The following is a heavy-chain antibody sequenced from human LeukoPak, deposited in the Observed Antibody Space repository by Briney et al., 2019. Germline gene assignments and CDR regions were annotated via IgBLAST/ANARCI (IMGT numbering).Heavy chain of an antibody. CDR1: GFTVSSNY. CDR2: ISSSSSYI. V-gene: IGHV3-21*01. CDR3: ARDTAGVGGSSSGYYYGMDV. D-gene: IGHD6-6*01. J-gene: IGHJ6*02. Sequence: GGSLRLSCAASGFTVSSNYMSWVRQAPGKGLEWVSSISSSSSYIYYADSVKGRFTISRDNAKNSLYLQMNSLRAEDTAVYYCARDTAGVGGSSSGYYYGMDVWGQGTTVTVSS.